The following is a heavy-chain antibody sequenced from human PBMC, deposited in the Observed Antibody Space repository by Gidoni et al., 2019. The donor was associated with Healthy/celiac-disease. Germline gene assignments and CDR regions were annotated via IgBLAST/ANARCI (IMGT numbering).Heavy chain of an antibody. CDR3: ARAGDYYDSSGYYSPIDY. CDR2: IYYSGST. V-gene: IGHV4-39*07. D-gene: IGHD3-22*01. Sequence: QLHLQESAPALVNPPATLSLPCTVSGAPISSSIYYWGWIRQPPGKGLEWIGSIYYSGSTYYNPSLKSRVTISVDTSKNQFSLKLSSVTAADTAVYYCARAGDYYDSSGYYSPIDYWGQGTLVTVSS. CDR1: GAPISSSIYY. J-gene: IGHJ4*02.